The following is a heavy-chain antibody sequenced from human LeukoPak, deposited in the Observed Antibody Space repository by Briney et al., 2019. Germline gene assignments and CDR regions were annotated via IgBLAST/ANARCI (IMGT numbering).Heavy chain of an antibody. V-gene: IGHV4-30-4*01. CDR1: GGSISSGDYY. D-gene: IGHD2-2*01. CDR2: IYYSGST. Sequence: PSQTLSLTCTVSGGSISSGDYYWSWIRQPPGKGLEWIGSIYYSGSTYYNPSLKSRVTISVDTSKNQFSLKLSSVTAADTAVYYCARDLKGSTFYYGMDVWGQGTTVTVSS. CDR3: ARDLKGSTFYYGMDV. J-gene: IGHJ6*02.